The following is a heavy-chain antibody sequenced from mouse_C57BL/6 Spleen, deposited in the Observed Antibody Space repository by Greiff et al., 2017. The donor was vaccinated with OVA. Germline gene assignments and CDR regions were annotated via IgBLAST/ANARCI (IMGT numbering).Heavy chain of an antibody. J-gene: IGHJ2*01. CDR1: GFNIKDDY. Sequence: VHVKQSGAELVRPGASVKLSCTASGFNIKDDYMHWVKQRPEQGLEWIGWIDPENGDTEYASKFQGKATITADTSSNTAYLQLSSLTSEDTAVYYCTTVYGYWGQGTTLTVSS. CDR2: IDPENGDT. D-gene: IGHD1-1*02. V-gene: IGHV14-4*01. CDR3: TTVYGY.